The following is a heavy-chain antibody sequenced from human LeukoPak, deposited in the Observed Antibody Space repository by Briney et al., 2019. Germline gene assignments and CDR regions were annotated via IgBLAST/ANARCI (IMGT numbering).Heavy chain of an antibody. Sequence: ASVKVSCKASGYTFTSYGISWVRQAPGQGLEWMGWICAYNGNTNYAQKLQGRVTMTTDTSTSTAYMELRSLRSDDTAVYYCARDPPGNYYDSSGYSVYFDYWGQGTLVTVSS. D-gene: IGHD3-22*01. J-gene: IGHJ4*02. CDR3: ARDPPGNYYDSSGYSVYFDY. CDR2: ICAYNGNT. V-gene: IGHV1-18*01. CDR1: GYTFTSYG.